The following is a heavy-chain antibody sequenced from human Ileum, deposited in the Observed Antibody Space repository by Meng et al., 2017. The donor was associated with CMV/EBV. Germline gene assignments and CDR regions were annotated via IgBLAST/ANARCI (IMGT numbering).Heavy chain of an antibody. CDR3: ARVITYYYGSGSYGFDY. J-gene: IGHJ4*02. Sequence: ASVKVSCKASGYTFTGYYMHWVRQAPGQGLEWMGWINPNSGGTNYAQKFQGRVTMTRDTSISTAYMELSRLRSDDTAVYYCARVITYYYGSGSYGFDYWGQGTLVTVSS. CDR2: INPNSGGT. CDR1: GYTFTGYY. D-gene: IGHD3-10*01. V-gene: IGHV1-2*02.